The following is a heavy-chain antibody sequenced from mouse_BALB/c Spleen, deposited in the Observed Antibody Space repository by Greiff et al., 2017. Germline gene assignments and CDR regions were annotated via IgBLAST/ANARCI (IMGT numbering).Heavy chain of an antibody. Sequence: EVKVVESGPELVKPGASVKISCKASGYTFTDYNMHWVKQSHGKSLEWIGYIYPYNGGTGYNQKFKSKATLTVDNSSSTAYMELRSLTSEDSAVYYCARDYDYDRSYWYFDVWGAGTTVTVSS. J-gene: IGHJ1*01. CDR3: ARDYDYDRSYWYFDV. D-gene: IGHD2-4*01. CDR2: IYPYNGGT. V-gene: IGHV1S29*02. CDR1: GYTFTDYN.